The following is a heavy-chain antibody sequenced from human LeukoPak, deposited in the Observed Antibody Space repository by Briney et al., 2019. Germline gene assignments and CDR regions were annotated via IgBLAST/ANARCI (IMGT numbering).Heavy chain of an antibody. CDR3: ARGRPVLLWFGEPSNWFDP. J-gene: IGHJ5*02. CDR1: GGSFSGYY. V-gene: IGHV4-34*01. D-gene: IGHD3-10*01. CDR2: INHSGST. Sequence: SETLSLTCAVYGGSFSGYYWSWIRQPPGKGQEWIGEINHSGSTNYNPSLKSRVTISVDTSKNQFSLKLSSVTAADTAVYYCARGRPVLLWFGEPSNWFDPWGQGTLVTVSS.